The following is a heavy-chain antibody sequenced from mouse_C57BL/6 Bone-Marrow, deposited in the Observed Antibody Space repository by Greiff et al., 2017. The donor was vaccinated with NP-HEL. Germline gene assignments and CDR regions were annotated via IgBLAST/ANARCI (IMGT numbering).Heavy chain of an antibody. J-gene: IGHJ1*03. V-gene: IGHV10-1*01. CDR2: IRSKSNNYAT. Sequence: EVQLVESGGGLVQPKGSLKLSCAASGFSFNTYAMNWVRQAPGKGLEWVARIRSKSNNYATYYADSVKDRFTISRDDSESMLYLQMTNLKTEDTAMYYCVRHGGSSLYWYFDVWGTGTTVTVSS. CDR3: VRHGGSSLYWYFDV. CDR1: GFSFNTYA. D-gene: IGHD1-1*01.